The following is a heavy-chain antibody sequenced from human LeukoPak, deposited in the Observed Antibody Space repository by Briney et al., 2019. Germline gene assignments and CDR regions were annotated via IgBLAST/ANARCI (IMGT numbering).Heavy chain of an antibody. CDR1: GGSISSYY. V-gene: IGHV4-59*08. CDR3: ARPPPLDCSGGSCYSSEWHYFDY. Sequence: SETLSLTCTVSGGSISSYYWSWIRQPPGKGLEYIGYIYYSGYTNYNPSLKSRVTISVDTSKNQFSLKLSSVTAADTAVYYCARPPPLDCSGGSCYSSEWHYFDYWGQGTLVTVSS. D-gene: IGHD2-15*01. CDR2: IYYSGYT. J-gene: IGHJ4*02.